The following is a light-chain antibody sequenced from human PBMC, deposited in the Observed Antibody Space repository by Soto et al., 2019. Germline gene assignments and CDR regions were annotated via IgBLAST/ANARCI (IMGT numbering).Light chain of an antibody. V-gene: IGKV1-8*01. CDR1: QGISSY. CDR3: LQYENYPLT. Sequence: AIRMTQSPSSFSASTGDRVTITCRASQGISSYLAWYQQKPGKAPKLLIYAASTLQSGVPSRFSGSGSGTEFTLTISSLQPEDFATYYCLQYENYPLTFGRGTRLEIK. J-gene: IGKJ5*01. CDR2: AAS.